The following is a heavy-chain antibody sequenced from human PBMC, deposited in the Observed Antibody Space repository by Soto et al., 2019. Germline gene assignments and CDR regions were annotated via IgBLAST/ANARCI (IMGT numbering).Heavy chain of an antibody. CDR3: ATEVIYNVSSGDWTTVRDILDI. CDR1: GFTVSNVW. J-gene: IGHJ3*02. V-gene: IGHV3-15*01. CDR2: IKRKTDGGTT. D-gene: IGHD3-22*01. Sequence: EVQLVESGGGLVKPGESLRLSCAASGFTVSNVWMTWVRQTAGKGLEWVGHIKRKTDGGTTEYAAPVKGRFTISRDDSKNTLYMQKNRVQTQGTAVYYSATEVIYNVSSGDWTTVRDILDIWGQGTMATVSS.